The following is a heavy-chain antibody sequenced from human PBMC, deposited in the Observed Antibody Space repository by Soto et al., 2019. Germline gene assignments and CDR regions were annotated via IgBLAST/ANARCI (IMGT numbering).Heavy chain of an antibody. V-gene: IGHV6-1*01. CDR2: TLYRSTWEN. Sequence: PSQTLPLTSAISADSVSSNSASCNWFSHSPSRRDEWLGSTLYRSTWENDYAVSVKSRISIVPDNSKNQFSLQLKSGTSEEQAVYYCARGRSGARYYFYFMDVGGKGTTVSVS. CDR3: ARGRSGARYYFYFMDV. J-gene: IGHJ6*03. D-gene: IGHD2-8*02. CDR1: ADSVSSNSAS.